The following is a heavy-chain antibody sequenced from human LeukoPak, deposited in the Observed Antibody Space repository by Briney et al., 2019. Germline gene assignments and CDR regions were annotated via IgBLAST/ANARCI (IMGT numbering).Heavy chain of an antibody. J-gene: IGHJ6*03. CDR3: ARLLPRTGTAAYYFHNDMDV. CDR2: INHSGST. V-gene: IGHV4-34*01. Sequence: SETLSLTCGVYGVASSGNYWSWIRQSPGRGLEWIGEINHSGSTNYNPSLKSRVIISIDTSKNQFSLKLSSVTAADTADYYCARLLPRTGTAAYYFHNDMDVWGKGTTVTISS. D-gene: IGHD1-1*01. CDR1: GVASSGNY.